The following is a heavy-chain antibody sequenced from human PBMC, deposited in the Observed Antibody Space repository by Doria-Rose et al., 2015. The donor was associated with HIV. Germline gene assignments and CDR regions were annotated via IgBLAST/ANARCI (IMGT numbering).Heavy chain of an antibody. CDR3: AKSLSALNSFDY. CDR1: GFILNTYV. D-gene: IGHD1-1*01. CDR2: IRGSGDT. V-gene: IGHV3-23*01. Sequence: VEPGGSLRLSCAASGFILNTYVMNWVRQAPGKGLEWVSSIRGSGDTYYSDSVKGRFTISRDNSKNTLFLQMNSLRAEDTAVYYCAKSLSALNSFDYWGQGTLVTVSS. J-gene: IGHJ4*02.